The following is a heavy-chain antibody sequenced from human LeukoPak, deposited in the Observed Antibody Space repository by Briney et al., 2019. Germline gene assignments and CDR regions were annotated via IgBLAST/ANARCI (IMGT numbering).Heavy chain of an antibody. J-gene: IGHJ4*02. Sequence: SQTLSLTCTVSGGSISSGTNFWRWLRQPAGKGLEWLGRIDRRGRTYYNPSLRSRITISQEKSKNQFSLTLSPVPAADTAMYYCARGNGGSSEFDYWGQGTLVTVSS. D-gene: IGHD4-23*01. CDR3: ARGNGGSSEFDY. CDR1: GGSISSGTNF. V-gene: IGHV4-61*02. CDR2: IDRRGRT.